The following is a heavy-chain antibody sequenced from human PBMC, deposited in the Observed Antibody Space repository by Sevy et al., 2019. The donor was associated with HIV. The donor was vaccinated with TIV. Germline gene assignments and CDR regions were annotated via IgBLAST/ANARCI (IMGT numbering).Heavy chain of an antibody. Sequence: GGSLRLSCAASGFTFSSYSMNWVRQAPGKGLEWVSSISSSSSYIYYADSVKGRFTISRDNAKNSLYLQMNSLRAEDTAVYYCARGGYSGSPLDAFDIWGQRTMVTDSS. CDR2: ISSSSSYI. V-gene: IGHV3-21*01. D-gene: IGHD1-26*01. CDR1: GFTFSSYS. J-gene: IGHJ3*02. CDR3: ARGGYSGSPLDAFDI.